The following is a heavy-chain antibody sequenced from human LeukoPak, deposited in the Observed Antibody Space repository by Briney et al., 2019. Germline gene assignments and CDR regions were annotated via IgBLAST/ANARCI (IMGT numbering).Heavy chain of an antibody. J-gene: IGHJ4*02. D-gene: IGHD1-26*01. CDR1: GLSFSSFA. V-gene: IGHV3-23*01. CDR2: ITGSGGGT. CDR3: AKAGRGGATIFDY. Sequence: GGSLRLSCAATGLSFSSFAMSWVRQGPARGLEWVSAITGSGGGTYYIDSVKGRFTISRDNSKDTLYLQMNSLRGEDTAVYYCAKAGRGGATIFDYWGQGTLVTVSS.